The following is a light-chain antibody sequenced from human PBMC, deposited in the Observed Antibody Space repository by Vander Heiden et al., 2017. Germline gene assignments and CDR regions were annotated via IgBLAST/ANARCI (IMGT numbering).Light chain of an antibody. V-gene: IGKV1-33*01. Sequence: DIQMTHSPASLPASVGDRVTITCQASQDISNYLNWYQQKPGKAPKLLIYDASNLETGVPSRFSGSGSGTDFTFTISSLQPEDIATYYCQQYDNLLLTFGGGTKVEIK. J-gene: IGKJ4*01. CDR3: QQYDNLLLT. CDR1: QDISNY. CDR2: DAS.